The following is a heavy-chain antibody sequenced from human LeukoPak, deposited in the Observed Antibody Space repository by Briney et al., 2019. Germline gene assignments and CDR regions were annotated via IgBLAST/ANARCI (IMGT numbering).Heavy chain of an antibody. Sequence: PGGSLRLSCAASGFTFSSYSMNWVRQAPGKGLEWVANIKQDGSEKYYVDSVKGRFTISRDNAKNSLYLQMNSLRAEDTAVYYCARDGTMVRGVYYGMDVWGKGTTVTVSS. V-gene: IGHV3-7*03. CDR2: IKQDGSEK. CDR1: GFTFSSYS. J-gene: IGHJ6*04. CDR3: ARDGTMVRGVYYGMDV. D-gene: IGHD3-10*01.